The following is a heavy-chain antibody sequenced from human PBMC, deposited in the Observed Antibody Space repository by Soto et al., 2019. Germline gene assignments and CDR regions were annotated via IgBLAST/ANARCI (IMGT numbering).Heavy chain of an antibody. CDR1: GGTFSTYS. CDR3: SIGSWSGEVFDI. D-gene: IGHD2-21*01. V-gene: IGHV1-69*02. CDR2: IIPMLGIA. Sequence: QVQLVQSGAEVKKPGSSVKVSCKDSGGTFSTYSMFWVRQAPGQGLEWMGRIIPMLGIANYAQRFQDRVTITADKSTATADMELSSLRSEDTALYYCSIGSWSGEVFDIWGQGTMVTVSS. J-gene: IGHJ3*02.